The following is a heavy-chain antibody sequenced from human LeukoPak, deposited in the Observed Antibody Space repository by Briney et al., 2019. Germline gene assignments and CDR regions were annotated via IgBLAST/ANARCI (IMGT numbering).Heavy chain of an antibody. CDR2: IIPIFGTA. Sequence: GSSVKVSCKASGGTFSSYAISWVRQAPGQGLEWMGGIIPIFGTANYAQKFQGRVTITADESTSTAYMELSSLRSEDTAVYYCAIVVGLYYYYYMDVWGKGTTVTVPS. J-gene: IGHJ6*03. CDR1: GGTFSSYA. D-gene: IGHD2-2*01. CDR3: AIVVGLYYYYYMDV. V-gene: IGHV1-69*01.